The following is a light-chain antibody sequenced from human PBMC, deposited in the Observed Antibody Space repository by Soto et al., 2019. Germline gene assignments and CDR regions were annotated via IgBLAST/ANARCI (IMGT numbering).Light chain of an antibody. Sequence: EIVLTQSPATLSLSPGERATLSCRASQNIGNYLTWFQQKPGQAPRLLIYDVSNRATGVPATFSGSGSGTDFTLTISSLVPEDFAVYYCQQRSNWPLTFGGGTKVEIK. J-gene: IGKJ4*01. V-gene: IGKV3-11*01. CDR1: QNIGNY. CDR2: DVS. CDR3: QQRSNWPLT.